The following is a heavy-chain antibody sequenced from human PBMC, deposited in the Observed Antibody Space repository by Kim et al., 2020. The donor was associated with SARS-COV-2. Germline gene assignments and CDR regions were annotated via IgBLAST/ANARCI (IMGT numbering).Heavy chain of an antibody. CDR1: GYTFTGYY. CDR2: INPNSGGT. CDR3: ARGSFDYYDISGYYHFDF. Sequence: ASVKVSCKASGYTFTGYYMHWVRQAPGQGLEWMGRINPNSGGTNYAQKFQGRVTMTRDTSISTAYMELSRLRSDDTVVYYCARGSFDYYDISGYYHFDFWGRGTLVTVSS. V-gene: IGHV1-2*05. J-gene: IGHJ4*02. D-gene: IGHD3-22*01.